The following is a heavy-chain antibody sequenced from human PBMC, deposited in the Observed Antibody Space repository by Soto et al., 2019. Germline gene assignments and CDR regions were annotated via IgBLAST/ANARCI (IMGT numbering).Heavy chain of an antibody. V-gene: IGHV1-3*01. CDR1: LSRFTSYD. D-gene: IGHD2-15*01. J-gene: IGHJ4*02. CDR2: INVINVNA. Sequence: GASVXGSCTSALSRFTSYDMHCWLQAPGQRLDWIGRINVINVNAYYSQRFQGRATFTRDTSASTGYMELSSLISGDTDVYYCVVTRCCSDFHYWGQGPVVTVSS. CDR3: VVTRCCSDFHY.